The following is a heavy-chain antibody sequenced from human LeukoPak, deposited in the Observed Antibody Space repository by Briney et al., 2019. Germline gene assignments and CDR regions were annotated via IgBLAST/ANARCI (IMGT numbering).Heavy chain of an antibody. J-gene: IGHJ3*02. CDR3: ARGRDHAFDI. V-gene: IGHV3-11*04. CDR1: GFTFSDYY. Sequence: PGGSLRLSCAASGFTFSDYYMSWIRQAPGKGLEWVPYISSSGSTIYYADSVKGRFTISRDNAKNSLYLQMNSLTAEDTAIYFCARGRDHAFDIWGQGTRVTVSS. CDR2: ISSSGSTI.